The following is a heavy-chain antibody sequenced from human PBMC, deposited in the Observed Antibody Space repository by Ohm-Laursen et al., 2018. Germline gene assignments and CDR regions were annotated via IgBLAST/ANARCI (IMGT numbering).Heavy chain of an antibody. J-gene: IGHJ3*02. D-gene: IGHD1-7*01. CDR1: GYTFINYD. Sequence: ASVKVSCKTSGYTFINYDIHWVRQASGQGLEWMGWMNPKNDDTGYAHKFQGRVTMSRNTSISIANLEMTSLRSEDTAVYYCARGRLSGTRRALDIWGQGTLVTVSS. CDR3: ARGRLSGTRRALDI. V-gene: IGHV1-8*01. CDR2: MNPKNDDT.